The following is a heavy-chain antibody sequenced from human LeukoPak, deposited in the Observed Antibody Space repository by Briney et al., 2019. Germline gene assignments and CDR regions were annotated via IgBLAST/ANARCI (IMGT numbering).Heavy chain of an antibody. V-gene: IGHV4-38-2*02. CDR3: ARHLDCRAGNYYFHAFDI. CDR2: IYHSGST. CDR1: GYSISSGYY. D-gene: IGHD2-15*01. J-gene: IGHJ3*02. Sequence: SETLSLTCTVSGYSISSGYYWGWIRQPPGKGLEWIGSIYHSGSTYYNPSLKGRVTISVDTSKNQFSLKLSSVTAADTAVYYFARHLDCRAGNYYFHAFDIWGRGTMVTVPS.